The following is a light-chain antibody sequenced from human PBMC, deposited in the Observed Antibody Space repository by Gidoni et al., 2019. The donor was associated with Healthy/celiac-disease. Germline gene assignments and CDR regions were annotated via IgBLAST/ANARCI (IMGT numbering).Light chain of an antibody. V-gene: IGKV3-15*01. CDR2: GAS. CDR3: QQYNNWPPGFT. Sequence: EIVMTQSPATLSVSPGERATLSCRASQSVSSNLAWYQQKPGQAPRLLIDGASTRATGIPARFSCSGSGTEFTLTISSLQSEDFAVYYCQQYNNWPPGFTFGPGTKVDIK. CDR1: QSVSSN. J-gene: IGKJ3*01.